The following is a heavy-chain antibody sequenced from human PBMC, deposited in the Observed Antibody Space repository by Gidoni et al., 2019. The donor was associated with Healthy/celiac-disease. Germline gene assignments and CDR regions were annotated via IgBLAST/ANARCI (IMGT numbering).Heavy chain of an antibody. J-gene: IGHJ3*02. Sequence: QVELQQWGAGLLKPSETLSLTCGVYGGSFSDYYWSWIRQPPGKGLEWIGEIHQSGTTHYNPPLEGRVTISIDTSKNQFSLRLNPMTAADTAVYYCSGGAFDIWGQGTMVTVSA. CDR1: GGSFSDYY. CDR2: IHQSGTT. D-gene: IGHD2-15*01. V-gene: IGHV4-34*01. CDR3: SGGAFDI.